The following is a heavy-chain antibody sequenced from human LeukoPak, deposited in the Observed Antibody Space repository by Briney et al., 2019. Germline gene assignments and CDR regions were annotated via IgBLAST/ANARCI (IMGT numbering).Heavy chain of an antibody. Sequence: GRSLRLSYAASGFTVSSNYMSWVRQAPGKGLEWVSVIYSGGSTYYADSVKGRFTISRDNSKNTLYLQMNSLRAEDTAVYYCARVLVVVTGGLDYWGQGTLVTVSS. CDR3: ARVLVVVTGGLDY. V-gene: IGHV3-66*02. D-gene: IGHD2-15*01. J-gene: IGHJ4*02. CDR1: GFTVSSNY. CDR2: IYSGGST.